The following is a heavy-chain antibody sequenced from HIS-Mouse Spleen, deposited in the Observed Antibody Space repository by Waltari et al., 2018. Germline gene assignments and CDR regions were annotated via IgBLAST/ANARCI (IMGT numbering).Heavy chain of an antibody. V-gene: IGHV4-39*07. Sequence: QLQLQESGPGLVKPSETLSLTCTVSGGSISSSSYYWGWIRQPPGKGLEGIGSIYYGGSTDYNPSLTRRFTISVDTSKNQFSLKLSSVTAADTAVYYCAREIPYSSSWYDWYFDLWGRGTLVTVSS. CDR2: IYYGGST. J-gene: IGHJ2*01. CDR3: AREIPYSSSWYDWYFDL. D-gene: IGHD6-13*01. CDR1: GGSISSSSYY.